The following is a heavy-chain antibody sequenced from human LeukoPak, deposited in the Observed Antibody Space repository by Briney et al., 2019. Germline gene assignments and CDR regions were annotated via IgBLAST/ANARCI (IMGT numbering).Heavy chain of an antibody. V-gene: IGHV3-74*01. Sequence: GGSLRLSCAASGFTLNSYWMHWVRQTPGTGLVWVSRINTDGSSTTYADSVKGRFTISRDNAKNSLYLQMNSLRAEDTAVYYCAELGITMIGGVWGKGTTVTISS. CDR3: AELGITMIGGV. D-gene: IGHD3-10*02. CDR1: GFTLNSYW. CDR2: INTDGSST. J-gene: IGHJ6*04.